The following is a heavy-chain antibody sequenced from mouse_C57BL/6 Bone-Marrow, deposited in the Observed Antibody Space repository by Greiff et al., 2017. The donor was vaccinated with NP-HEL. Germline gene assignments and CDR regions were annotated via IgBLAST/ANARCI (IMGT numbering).Heavy chain of an antibody. V-gene: IGHV1-82*01. CDR2: LSPGDGDT. CDR3: ARLGYDYDYFDY. J-gene: IGHJ2*01. D-gene: IGHD2-4*01. CDR1: GYAFSSSW. Sequence: VKLMESGPELVKPGASVKISCKASGYAFSSSWMNWVKQRPGKGLAWIGRLSPGDGDTNYNGKFKGKATLTADKSSSTAYMQLSSLTSEDSAVYFCARLGYDYDYFDYWGQGTTLTVSS.